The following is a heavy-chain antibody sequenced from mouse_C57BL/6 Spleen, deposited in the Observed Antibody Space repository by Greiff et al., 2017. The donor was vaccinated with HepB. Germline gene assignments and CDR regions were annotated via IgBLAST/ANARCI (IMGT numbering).Heavy chain of an antibody. CDR2: FHPYNDDT. J-gene: IGHJ4*01. D-gene: IGHD2-5*01. CDR1: GYTFTTYP. Sequence: VKLQESGAELVKPGASVKMSCKASGYTFTTYPIEWMKQTHGKSLEWIGNFHPYNDDTKYNEKFKGKATLTVEKSSSTVYLELSRLTSDDSAVYYCARGDSNYDAMDYWGQGTSVTVSS. V-gene: IGHV1-47*01. CDR3: ARGDSNYDAMDY.